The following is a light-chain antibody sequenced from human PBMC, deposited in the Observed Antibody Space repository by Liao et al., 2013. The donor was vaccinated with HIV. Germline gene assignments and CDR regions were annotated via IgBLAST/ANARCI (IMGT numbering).Light chain of an antibody. J-gene: IGLJ1*01. Sequence: SYELTQPPSVSVSPGQTARITCSGDALPKQYAYWYQQKPGQAPVLVIYRDNERPSGIPERFSGSNSGNTATLTISGTQAMDEADYYCQAWHNNRGVFGTGTKVTVL. CDR2: RDN. V-gene: IGLV3-25*02. CDR3: QAWHNNRGV. CDR1: ALPKQY.